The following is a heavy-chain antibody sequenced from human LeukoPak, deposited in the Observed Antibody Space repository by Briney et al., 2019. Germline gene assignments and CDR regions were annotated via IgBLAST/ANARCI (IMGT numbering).Heavy chain of an antibody. CDR3: ARWGPLLYYFDY. D-gene: IGHD3-16*01. V-gene: IGHV4-4*07. J-gene: IGHJ4*02. CDR1: GGSVSSY. CDR2: ISASGSS. Sequence: SETLSLTCSVSGGSVSSYWSWIRQPAGKGLEWIGRISASGSSNYNPSLRSRVTISVDTSKNQFSLKLSSVTAADTAVYYCARWGPLLYYFDYWGQGTLVTVSS.